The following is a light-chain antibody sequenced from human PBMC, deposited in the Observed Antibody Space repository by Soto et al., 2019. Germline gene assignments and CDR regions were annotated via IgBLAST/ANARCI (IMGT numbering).Light chain of an antibody. CDR1: SSDVGCYNY. CDR3: SSYAGRDTFV. V-gene: IGLV2-8*01. J-gene: IGLJ1*01. Sequence: QSALTQPPSASGSPGQSVTISCTGTSSDVGCYNYVSWYQHLPGKAPKLIIYEVNRRPSGVPDRFSGSKSGNTASLTVSGLQAEDEADYYCSSYAGRDTFVFGTGTKLTVL. CDR2: EVN.